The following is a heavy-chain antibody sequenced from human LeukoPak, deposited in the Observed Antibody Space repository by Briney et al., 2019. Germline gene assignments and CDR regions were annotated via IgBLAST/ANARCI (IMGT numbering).Heavy chain of an antibody. J-gene: IGHJ4*02. V-gene: IGHV4-39*07. CDR1: GGSISSSSNY. Sequence: SEILSLTCTVSGGSISSSSNYWGWIRQPPGKGLEWIGSIYYSGSTYYNPSLKSRVTISVDTSKNQFSLKLTSVTAADTAFYYCARDSRGGGPDFDYWGQGSLVTVSS. D-gene: IGHD3-16*01. CDR2: IYYSGST. CDR3: ARDSRGGGPDFDY.